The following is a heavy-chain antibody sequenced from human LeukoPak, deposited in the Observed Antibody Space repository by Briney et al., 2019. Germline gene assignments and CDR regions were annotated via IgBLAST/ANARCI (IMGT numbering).Heavy chain of an antibody. D-gene: IGHD3-10*02. V-gene: IGHV3-48*04. CDR1: GFSFSRYS. Sequence: GSLRLSCAASGFSFSRYSMNWVRRAPGKGLEWVSYISSSGSTIYYADSVKGRFTISRDNAKNSLYLQMNSLRAEDTAVYYCAELGITMIGGVWGKGTTVTISS. CDR3: AELGITMIGGV. CDR2: ISSSGSTI. J-gene: IGHJ6*04.